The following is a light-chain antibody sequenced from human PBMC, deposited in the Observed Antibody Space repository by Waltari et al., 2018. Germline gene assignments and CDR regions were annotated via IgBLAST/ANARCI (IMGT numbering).Light chain of an antibody. CDR1: QSITGH. Sequence: TCRTSQSITGHLNWFQQQPGKAPKLLIHSASALQSGVPSRFSGRGSGTHFTLTIGSLQPEDFATYFCQQSYITPYTFGQGTKLEIK. CDR2: SAS. CDR3: QQSYITPYT. V-gene: IGKV1-39*01. J-gene: IGKJ2*01.